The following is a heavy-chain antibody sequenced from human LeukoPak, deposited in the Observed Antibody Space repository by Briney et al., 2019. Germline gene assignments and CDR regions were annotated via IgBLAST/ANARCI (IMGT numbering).Heavy chain of an antibody. V-gene: IGHV3-7*01. D-gene: IGHD6-6*01. J-gene: IGHJ4*02. CDR3: ARGPNSNWSGLDF. CDR2: IKPDGSAE. CDR1: GFTFTSNW. Sequence: GSLRLSCATSGFTFTSNWMSWVRHAPGRGLEWVANIKPDGSAEYYAASVKGRFTVSRDNAKNTLYLQVNNLRAEDTAVYYCARGPNSNWSGLDFWGQGTLLTVSS.